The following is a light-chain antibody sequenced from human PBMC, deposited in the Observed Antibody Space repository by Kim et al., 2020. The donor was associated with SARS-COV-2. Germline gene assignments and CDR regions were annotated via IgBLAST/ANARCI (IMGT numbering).Light chain of an antibody. J-gene: IGLJ2*01. CDR2: DVS. Sequence: GQSITISCTETSSDVGGYIFVSWYQQQPGKAPKLIIYDVSLRPSGVSDRFSGSKSGNRASLTIFGLQAEDEADYYCTSYTSTSTLVFGGGTQLTVL. CDR1: SSDVGGYIF. CDR3: TSYTSTSTLV. V-gene: IGLV2-14*03.